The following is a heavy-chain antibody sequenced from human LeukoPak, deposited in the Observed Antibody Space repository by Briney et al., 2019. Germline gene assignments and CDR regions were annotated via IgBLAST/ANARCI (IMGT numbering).Heavy chain of an antibody. CDR1: GFTFSSYA. CDR3: ANDFDY. Sequence: GGSLRLSCAASGFTFSSYAMSWVRQAPGKGLEWVSAISSGHSTYYTDSVKGRFTISRDNSRNTLYLQMNSLRDEDTAVYYCANDFDYWGQGTLVTVSS. J-gene: IGHJ4*02. CDR2: ISSGHST. V-gene: IGHV3-23*01.